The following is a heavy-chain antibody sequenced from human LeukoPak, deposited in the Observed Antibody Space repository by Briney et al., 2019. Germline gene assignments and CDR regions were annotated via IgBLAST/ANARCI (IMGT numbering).Heavy chain of an antibody. J-gene: IGHJ4*02. Sequence: PGGSLRLSCAASGFTFSSYAMSWVRQAPGKGLEWVSSISSSSSYIYYADSVKGRFTISRDNAKNSLYLQMNSLRAEDTAVYYCARLHRDGELDYWGQGTLVTVSS. CDR1: GFTFSSYA. CDR3: ARLHRDGELDY. CDR2: ISSSSSYI. D-gene: IGHD5-24*01. V-gene: IGHV3-21*01.